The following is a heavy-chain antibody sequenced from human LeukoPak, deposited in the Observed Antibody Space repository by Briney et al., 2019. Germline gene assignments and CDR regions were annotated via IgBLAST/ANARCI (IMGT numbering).Heavy chain of an antibody. J-gene: IGHJ4*02. V-gene: IGHV1-2*02. CDR1: GYTFTGYY. CDR3: ARGGVGDYKPY. Sequence: ASVKVSCKASGYTFTGYYMHWVRQAPGQGLEWMGWINPNSGGTNYAQSFQGRVTMTRDTSISTAYMELSRLTSDDTAVYYCARGGVGDYKPYWGQGTLVTVSS. CDR2: INPNSGGT. D-gene: IGHD4-17*01.